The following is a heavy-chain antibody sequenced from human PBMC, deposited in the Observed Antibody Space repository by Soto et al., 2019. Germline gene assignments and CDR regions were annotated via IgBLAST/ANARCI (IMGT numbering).Heavy chain of an antibody. CDR1: GGSISSSSYY. J-gene: IGHJ4*02. V-gene: IGHV4-39*01. Sequence: QLQLQESGPGLVKPSETLSLTCTVSGGSISSSSYYWGWIRQPPGKGLEWIGSIYYSGSTYYNPSLKSRVTISVNTSKNQFSLKLSSVTAADTAVYYCARVSDFWSGYYQSTFDYWGQGTLVTVSS. D-gene: IGHD3-3*01. CDR2: IYYSGST. CDR3: ARVSDFWSGYYQSTFDY.